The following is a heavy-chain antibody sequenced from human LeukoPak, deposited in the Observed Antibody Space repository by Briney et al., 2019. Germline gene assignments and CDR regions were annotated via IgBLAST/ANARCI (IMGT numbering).Heavy chain of an antibody. V-gene: IGHV4-61*02. CDR2: IYSSGNT. Sequence: SSETLSLTCIVSGGSISSGSHYWSWIRQPAGKGLEWIGSIYSSGNTNYNPSLKSRVTISLDTSKNQFSLNLSSVTAADTAVYYCAGEVGGSWFDPWGLGTLVTVSS. CDR3: AGEVGGSWFDP. CDR1: GGSISSGSHY. D-gene: IGHD1-26*01. J-gene: IGHJ5*02.